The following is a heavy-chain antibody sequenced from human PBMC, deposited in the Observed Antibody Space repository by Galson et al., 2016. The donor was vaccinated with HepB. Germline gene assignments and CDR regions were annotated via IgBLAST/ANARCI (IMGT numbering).Heavy chain of an antibody. D-gene: IGHD3-3*01. Sequence: SLRLSCAASGFTFYNYAMTWVRLPPGKGLEWVSGISGSGDTRWYADSVKGRFTISRDNSRNKVYLHMNNLSAEDTAIYYCAKLTWGGADNDLWSHHSAGDLFLFYWGQGPPVTVSS. CDR1: GFTFYNYA. J-gene: IGHJ4*02. CDR2: ISGSGDTR. V-gene: IGHV3-23*01. CDR3: AKLTWGGADNDLWSHHSAGDLFLFY.